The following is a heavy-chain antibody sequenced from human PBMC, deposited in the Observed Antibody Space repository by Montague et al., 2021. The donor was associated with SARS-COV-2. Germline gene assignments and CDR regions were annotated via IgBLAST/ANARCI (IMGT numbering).Heavy chain of an antibody. D-gene: IGHD4-23*01. V-gene: IGHV4-39*01. CDR1: GGSVSSRSYY. CDR2: LYYSGST. J-gene: IGHJ4*02. CDR3: ASRGDYGGPRFDY. Sequence: SETLSLTCTVSGGSVSSRSYYWGWLRQPPGKGLGWIGSLYYSGSTHYNPSLKRRVTISVDTAKNPSSLKLSSMTAADTAVYYCASRGDYGGPRFDYWGQGTLVSVSS.